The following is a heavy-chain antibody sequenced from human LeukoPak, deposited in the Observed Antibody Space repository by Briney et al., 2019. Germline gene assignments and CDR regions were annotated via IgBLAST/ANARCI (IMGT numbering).Heavy chain of an antibody. D-gene: IGHD3-22*01. V-gene: IGHV3-9*03. Sequence: SGGSLRLSCAASGFTFSSYWMHWVRQAPGKGLEWVSGISWNSGSIGYADSVKGRFTISRDNAKNSLYLQMNSLRAEDMALYYCAKDTDYDSSGGFDYWGQGTLVTVSS. J-gene: IGHJ4*02. CDR3: AKDTDYDSSGGFDY. CDR2: ISWNSGSI. CDR1: GFTFSSYW.